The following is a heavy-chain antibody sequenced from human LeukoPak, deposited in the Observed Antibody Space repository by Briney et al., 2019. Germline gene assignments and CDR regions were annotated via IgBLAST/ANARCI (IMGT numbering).Heavy chain of an antibody. CDR3: ARDFIAVAEDYYGMDV. V-gene: IGHV3-23*01. CDR2: ISGSGGST. CDR1: GFTFSSYA. J-gene: IGHJ6*02. Sequence: PGGSLRLSCAASGFTFSSYAMSWVRQAPGKGLEWVSAISGSGGSTYYADSVKGRFTISRDNSKNTLYLQMNSLRAEDTAVYYCARDFIAVAEDYYGMDVWGQGTTVTVSS. D-gene: IGHD6-19*01.